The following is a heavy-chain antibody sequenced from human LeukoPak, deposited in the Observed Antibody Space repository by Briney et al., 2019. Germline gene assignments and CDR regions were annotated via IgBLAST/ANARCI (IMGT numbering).Heavy chain of an antibody. CDR3: AKDSLDY. CDR2: ISGSGGST. V-gene: IGHV3-23*01. Sequence: PGGSLRLSCAVSEFTFSSRAMSWVRQAPGKGPEWVSAISGSGGSTYYADSVKGRFTISRDNSKNTLYLQMNSLRPEDTAIYYCAKDSLDYWAREPWSPSPQ. J-gene: IGHJ4*02. CDR1: EFTFSSRA.